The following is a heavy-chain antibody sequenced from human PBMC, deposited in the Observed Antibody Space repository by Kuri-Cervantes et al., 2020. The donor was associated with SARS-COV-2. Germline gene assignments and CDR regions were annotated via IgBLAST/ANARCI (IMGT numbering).Heavy chain of an antibody. Sequence: ESLKISCTLSGGSISGYYWSWIRQSAGKGLEFIGRVYSSGGTNYNPSLESRVTMSIDTAKNQVSLRLTSVTAADTAVYYCARGILGDDSIHYGMDVWGQGTSVTVS. CDR2: VYSSGGT. J-gene: IGHJ6*02. V-gene: IGHV4-4*07. CDR3: ARGILGDDSIHYGMDV. CDR1: GGSISGYY. D-gene: IGHD2/OR15-2a*01.